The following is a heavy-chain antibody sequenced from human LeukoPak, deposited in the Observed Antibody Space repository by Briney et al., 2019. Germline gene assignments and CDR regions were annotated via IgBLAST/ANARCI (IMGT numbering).Heavy chain of an antibody. CDR1: GGPFSGYF. Sequence: SETLSLTCAVSGGPFSGYFWSWIRQSSGKGLEWIGEIHSSGTTNYNPSLNSRVTISEDTSKNQFYLNLSSVPAADTAVYYCARRYYYNLGSFPFDFWGQGTLVTVSS. J-gene: IGHJ4*02. V-gene: IGHV4-34*01. D-gene: IGHD3-10*01. CDR2: IHSSGTT. CDR3: ARRYYYNLGSFPFDF.